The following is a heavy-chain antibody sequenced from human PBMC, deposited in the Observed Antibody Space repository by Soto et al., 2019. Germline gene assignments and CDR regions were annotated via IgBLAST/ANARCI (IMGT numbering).Heavy chain of an antibody. V-gene: IGHV3-33*06. CDR2: IWYDGSNK. CDR3: AKVDAYSYRTDH. D-gene: IGHD3-16*02. CDR1: GFIFNRYG. Sequence: PGGSLRLSCAASGFIFNRYGMHWVRQVPGKGLEWVADIWYDGSNKNYADSVKGRFAISRDNSQNTLYLQMNSLTAEDTAVYFCAKVDAYSYRTDHWGQGTLVTVSS. J-gene: IGHJ4*02.